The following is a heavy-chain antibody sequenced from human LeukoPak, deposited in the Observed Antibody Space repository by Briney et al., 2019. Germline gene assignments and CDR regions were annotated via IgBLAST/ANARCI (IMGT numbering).Heavy chain of an antibody. CDR1: GFTFSSYA. CDR2: ISGSGGST. D-gene: IGHD1-26*01. CDR3: AKGVSGVGVPDHLDY. J-gene: IGHJ4*02. V-gene: IGHV3-23*01. Sequence: GGPLRLSCAASGFTFSSYAMTWVRQAPGKGLEWVSAISGSGGSTWYADSVRGRFTISRDNSKNTMYLQMNSLRADDTAVYYCAKGVSGVGVPDHLDYWGQGTLVTVSS.